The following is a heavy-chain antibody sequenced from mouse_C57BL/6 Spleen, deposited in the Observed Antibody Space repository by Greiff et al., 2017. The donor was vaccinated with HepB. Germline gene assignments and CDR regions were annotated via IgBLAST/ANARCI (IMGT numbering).Heavy chain of an antibody. J-gene: IGHJ1*03. V-gene: IGHV5-4*01. CDR3: ARERDDPGYFDV. Sequence: EVQVVESGGGLVKPGGSLKLSCAASGFTFSSYAMSWVRQTPEKRLEWVATISDGGSYTYYPDNVTGRFTISRDNAKNNLYLQMSHLKSEDTAMYYCARERDDPGYFDVWGTGTTVTVSS. CDR2: ISDGGSYT. CDR1: GFTFSSYA.